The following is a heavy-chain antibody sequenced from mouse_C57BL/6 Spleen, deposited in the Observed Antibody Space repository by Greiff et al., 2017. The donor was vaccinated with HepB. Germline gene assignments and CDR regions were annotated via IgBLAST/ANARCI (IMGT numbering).Heavy chain of an antibody. J-gene: IGHJ2*01. V-gene: IGHV1-82*01. CDR2: IYPGDGDT. CDR1: GYAFSSSW. D-gene: IGHD2-2*01. CDR3: AAGLVYFDY. Sequence: QVQLQQSGPELVKPGASVKISCKASGYAFSSSWMNWVKQRPGKGLEWIGRIYPGDGDTNYNGKFKGKATLTADKSSSTAYMQLSSLTSEDSAVYFCAAGLVYFDYWGQGTNLTVSS.